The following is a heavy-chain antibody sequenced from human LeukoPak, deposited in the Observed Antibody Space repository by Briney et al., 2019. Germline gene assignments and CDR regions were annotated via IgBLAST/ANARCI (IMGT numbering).Heavy chain of an antibody. V-gene: IGHV4-39*01. CDR1: GGSINSTTYY. CDR2: MYHRGHT. CDR3: MRNGGFGWTSDY. Sequence: SEPLSLTCTVSGGSINSTTYYWGWIRQSPGKGLEWIGSMYHRGHTFYNPSLKGRVTISVDASKNQFSLKVISVTAADTAVYYCMRNGGFGWTSDYWGQGVLVTVSS. J-gene: IGHJ4*02. D-gene: IGHD6-19*01.